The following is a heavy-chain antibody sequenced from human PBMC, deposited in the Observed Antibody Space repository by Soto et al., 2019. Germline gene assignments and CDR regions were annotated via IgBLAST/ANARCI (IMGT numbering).Heavy chain of an antibody. CDR2: IYYSGST. D-gene: IGHD2-21*02. CDR3: ARVCGGDCHYGMDV. CDR1: GVSISSGDYY. J-gene: IGHJ6*02. V-gene: IGHV4-31*03. Sequence: SETLSLTCTVSGVSISSGDYYWSWIRQHPGKGLEWIGYIYYSGSTYYNPSLKSRVTISVDTSKNQFSLKLSSVTAADTAVYYCARVCGGDCHYGMDVWGQGTTVTVSS.